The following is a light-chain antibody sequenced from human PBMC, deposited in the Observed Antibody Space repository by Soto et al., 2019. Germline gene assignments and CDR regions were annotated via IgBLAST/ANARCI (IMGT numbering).Light chain of an antibody. J-gene: IGLJ2*01. Sequence: QSALTQPASVSGSPGQSITISCTGTSSDVGSHKFVSWYQQHPGKAPELMIYEVSKRPSGVSNRFSGSKSGNTASLTISGHQAEDEAYYYRYSYVGSISFGGGTKLTVL. CDR3: YSYVGSIS. V-gene: IGLV2-23*02. CDR1: SSDVGSHKF. CDR2: EVS.